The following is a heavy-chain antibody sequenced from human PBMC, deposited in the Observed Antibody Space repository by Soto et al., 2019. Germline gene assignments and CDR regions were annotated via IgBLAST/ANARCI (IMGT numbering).Heavy chain of an antibody. CDR2: LWSDGIKT. D-gene: IGHD3-10*01. CDR3: AKDSGLPRFGTLIHALDL. V-gene: IGHV3-33*06. Sequence: GGSLRLSGTASGFSLSRYGLHWVRQAPGKGLEWVAGLWSDGIKTSYTDSVKGRFTISRDTSSNTLYLQLNSLREDDAAMYYCAKDSGLPRFGTLIHALDLWGQGTMVTVSS. J-gene: IGHJ3*01. CDR1: GFSLSRYG.